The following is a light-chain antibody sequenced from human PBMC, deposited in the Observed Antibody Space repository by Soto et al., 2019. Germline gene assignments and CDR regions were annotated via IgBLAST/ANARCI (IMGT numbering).Light chain of an antibody. CDR1: QGVKNE. CDR2: GAT. Sequence: DIQMTQSPSSLSASVGDKVTITCRASQGVKNELGWYQQKSGKAPTRLIFGATTLHSGVPSRFSGSASGTEFSLIISRLQPEDFATYYCLQYNHYPPTFGQGTRVEMK. CDR3: LQYNHYPPT. J-gene: IGKJ1*01. V-gene: IGKV1-17*01.